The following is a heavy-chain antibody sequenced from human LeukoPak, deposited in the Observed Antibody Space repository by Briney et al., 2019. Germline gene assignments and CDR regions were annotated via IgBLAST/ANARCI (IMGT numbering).Heavy chain of an antibody. Sequence: GGSLRLSCAASGLTFSDYSMNWVRQAPGKGLEWVSYISSSSSTIYYADSVKGRFTISRDNAKNSLYLQMNSLRAEDTAVYYCARERMTDAFDIWGQGTMVTVSS. D-gene: IGHD2/OR15-2a*01. CDR2: ISSSSSTI. J-gene: IGHJ3*02. V-gene: IGHV3-48*04. CDR1: GLTFSDYS. CDR3: ARERMTDAFDI.